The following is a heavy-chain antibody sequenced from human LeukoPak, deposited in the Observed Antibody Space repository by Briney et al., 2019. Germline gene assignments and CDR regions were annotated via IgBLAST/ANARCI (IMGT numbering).Heavy chain of an antibody. CDR2: ISYDGSNK. J-gene: IGHJ4*02. CDR3: AKAHSGSFDY. CDR1: GRTLTSSG. D-gene: IGHD5-12*01. V-gene: IGHV3-30*18. Sequence: GVPLRRYSPTPGRTLTSSGMPYVPQAPGKGAEWVAVISYDGSNKYYADSVKGRFTISRDNSKNTLYLQMNSLRAEDTAVYYCAKAHSGSFDYWGQGTLVTVSS.